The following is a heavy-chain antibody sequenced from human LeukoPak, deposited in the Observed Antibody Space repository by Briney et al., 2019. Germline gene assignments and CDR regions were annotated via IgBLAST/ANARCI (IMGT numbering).Heavy chain of an antibody. V-gene: IGHV4-34*01. J-gene: IGHJ3*02. CDR1: GGSFSGYY. CDR3: ARPPFGGVYYRDVFNI. Sequence: SETLSLTCAVYGGSFSGYYWSWIRQPPGKGLEWIGEINHSGSTNYNPSLKSRVTISVDTSKNQFSLKLSSVTAADTAVYYCARPPFGGVYYRDVFNIGGKGTMVTVFS. CDR2: INHSGST. D-gene: IGHD3-3*01.